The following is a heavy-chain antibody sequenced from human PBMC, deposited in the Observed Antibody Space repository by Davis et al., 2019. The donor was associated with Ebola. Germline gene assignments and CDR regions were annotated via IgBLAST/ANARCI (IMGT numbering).Heavy chain of an antibody. CDR1: GFTFTSSA. J-gene: IGHJ4*02. CDR2: IVVGSGNT. D-gene: IGHD1-26*01. Sequence: SVKVSCKASGFTFTSSAVQWVRQARGQRLEWIGWIVVGSGNTNYAQKLQGRVTMTTDTSTSTAYMELRSLRSDDTAVYYCARTSGSFDYWGQGTLVTVSS. V-gene: IGHV1-58*01. CDR3: ARTSGSFDY.